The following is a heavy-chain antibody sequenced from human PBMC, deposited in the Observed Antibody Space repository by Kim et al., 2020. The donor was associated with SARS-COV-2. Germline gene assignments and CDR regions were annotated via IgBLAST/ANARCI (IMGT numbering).Heavy chain of an antibody. Sequence: SVKGRFTISRDNPKNSLYLQMNSLRAEDTAVYYCARDRYSSSWYGDWYFDLWGRGTLVTVSS. CDR3: ARDRYSSSWYGDWYFDL. D-gene: IGHD6-13*01. V-gene: IGHV3-21*01. J-gene: IGHJ2*01.